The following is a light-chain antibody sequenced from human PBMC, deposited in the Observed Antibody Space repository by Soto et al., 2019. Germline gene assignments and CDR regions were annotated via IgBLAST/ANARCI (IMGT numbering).Light chain of an antibody. CDR3: CSYAGSSTL. Sequence: QSALTQPASVSGSPGQSITISCTGTSSDVGSYNLVSWYQQHPCKAPKLMIYEGSKRPSGVSNRFSGSKSGNTASLTISGLQAEDEADYYCCSYAGSSTLFGGGTKLTV. J-gene: IGLJ2*01. V-gene: IGLV2-23*01. CDR1: SSDVGSYNL. CDR2: EGS.